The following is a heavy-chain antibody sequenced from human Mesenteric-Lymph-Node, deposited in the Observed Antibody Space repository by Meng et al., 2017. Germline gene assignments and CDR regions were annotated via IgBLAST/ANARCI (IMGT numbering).Heavy chain of an antibody. V-gene: IGHV1-18*01. D-gene: IGHD3-22*01. J-gene: IGHJ3*02. CDR3: AKDASDSTGYYYPVPFDI. CDR2: INTKNDNT. Sequence: ASVKVSCKASGYTFTNYDISWVRQAPGQGLEWMGWINTKNDNTNNPQKFQGRVSMTTDTSTSTAYMGLRSLRSDDTAVYYCAKDASDSTGYYYPVPFDIWGQGTMVTVSS. CDR1: GYTFTNYD.